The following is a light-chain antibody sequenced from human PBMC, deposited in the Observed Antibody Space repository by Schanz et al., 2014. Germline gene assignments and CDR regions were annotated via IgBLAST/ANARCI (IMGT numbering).Light chain of an antibody. Sequence: QSALTQPASVSGSPGQSITISCTGTSSDVGSYNLVSWYQQHPGKAPKLMIYEGTKRPSGVSNRFSGSKSGNTASLTISGLQAEDEADYYCISYTSICTLEFGGGTKLTVL. V-gene: IGLV2-14*02. CDR2: EGT. CDR3: ISYTSICTLE. CDR1: SSDVGSYNL. J-gene: IGLJ3*02.